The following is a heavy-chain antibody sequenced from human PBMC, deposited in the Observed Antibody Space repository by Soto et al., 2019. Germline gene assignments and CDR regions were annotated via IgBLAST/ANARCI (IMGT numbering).Heavy chain of an antibody. V-gene: IGHV6-1*01. CDR3: ARDQDVVVVAATLYYYYYGMDV. CDR1: GDSVSSNSAA. D-gene: IGHD2-15*01. Sequence: PSPTLSLTCAISGDSVSSNSAAWNWIRQSPSRGLEWLGRTYYRSKWYNDYAVSVKSRITINPDTSKNQFSLQLNSVTPEDTAVYYCARDQDVVVVAATLYYYYYGMDVWGQGTTVTVSS. CDR2: TYYRSKWYN. J-gene: IGHJ6*02.